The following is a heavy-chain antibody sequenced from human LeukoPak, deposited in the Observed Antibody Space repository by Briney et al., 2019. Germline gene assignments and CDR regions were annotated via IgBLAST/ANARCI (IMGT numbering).Heavy chain of an antibody. CDR3: AKGIKGSYCNGDCYLTYYYYGLDV. CDR1: GFTFSSFA. D-gene: IGHD2-21*02. J-gene: IGHJ6*02. CDR2: IGAGGSKT. V-gene: IGHV3-23*01. Sequence: GGSLRLSCAASGFTFSSFAMSWVRQAPGKGLEWVSIIGAGGSKTYYADSVKGRFTISRDNSKNTLYLQMNSLRAEDTAVYYCAKGIKGSYCNGDCYLTYYYYGLDVWGQGTTVTVSS.